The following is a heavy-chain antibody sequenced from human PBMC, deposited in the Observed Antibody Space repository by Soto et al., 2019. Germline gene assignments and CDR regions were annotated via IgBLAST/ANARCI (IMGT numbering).Heavy chain of an antibody. CDR2: IVVGSGNT. V-gene: IGHV1-58*01. J-gene: IGHJ4*02. D-gene: IGHD5-18*01. Sequence: GASVKVSCKASGFTFTSSAVQWVRQARGQRLEWIGWIVVGSGNTNYAQKFQERVTITRDMSTSTAYMELSSLRSEDTAVYYCAAETTDTAMATYYFDYWGRGTLVTVSS. CDR1: GFTFTSSA. CDR3: AAETTDTAMATYYFDY.